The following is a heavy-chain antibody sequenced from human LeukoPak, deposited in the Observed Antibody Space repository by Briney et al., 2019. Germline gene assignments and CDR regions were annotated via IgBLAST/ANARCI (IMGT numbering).Heavy chain of an antibody. D-gene: IGHD6-19*01. CDR2: IYYSGST. J-gene: IGHJ4*02. V-gene: IGHV4-39*07. CDR3: ARDRGSGWYDDY. CDR1: GGSISSYY. Sequence: SETLSLTCTVSGGSISSYYWGWIRQPPGKGLEWIGSIYYSGSTYYNPSLKSRVTISVDTSKNQFSLKLSSVTAADTAVYYCARDRGSGWYDDYWGQGTLVTVSS.